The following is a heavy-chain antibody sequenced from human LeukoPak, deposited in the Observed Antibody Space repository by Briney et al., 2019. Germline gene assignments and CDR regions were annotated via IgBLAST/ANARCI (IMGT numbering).Heavy chain of an antibody. J-gene: IGHJ4*02. CDR2: ISGSGGST. CDR1: GFTFSSYA. D-gene: IGHD6-19*01. CDR3: AKGGGWSPAVLFDY. Sequence: GGSLRLSCAASGFTFSSYAMSWVRQAPGKGLEWVSAISGSGGSTYYADSVKGRFTISRDTSKNTLYLQTNGLRGEDTAVYYCAKGGGWSPAVLFDYWGQGTLVTVSS. V-gene: IGHV3-23*01.